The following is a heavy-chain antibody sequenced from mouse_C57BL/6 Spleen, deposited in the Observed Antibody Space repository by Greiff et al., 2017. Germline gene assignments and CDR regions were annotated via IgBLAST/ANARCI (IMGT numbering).Heavy chain of an antibody. J-gene: IGHJ1*03. Sequence: VQLQQPGAELVRPGTSVKLSCKASGYTFTSYWMHWVKQRPGQGLEWIGVIDPSDSSTNYNQKFKGKATLPVDKSSSTAYMQLSSLTSEDSAVYYCARRNYGSSYGYFDVWGTGTTVTVSS. CDR2: IDPSDSST. CDR1: GYTFTSYW. D-gene: IGHD1-1*01. CDR3: ARRNYGSSYGYFDV. V-gene: IGHV1-59*01.